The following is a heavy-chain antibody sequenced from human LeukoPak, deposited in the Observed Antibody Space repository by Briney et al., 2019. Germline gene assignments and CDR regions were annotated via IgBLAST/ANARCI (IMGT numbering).Heavy chain of an antibody. Sequence: SGPTLVNPTQTLTLTCTFSGFSLSTSAAGVGWIRQPPGKALEWLALIYWDDDKRYSPSLKSRLTITKDTSKNQVVLTMTNMDPVGTATYYCALSGIAAAGGWFDPWGQGTLVTVSS. D-gene: IGHD6-13*01. CDR3: ALSGIAAAGGWFDP. J-gene: IGHJ5*02. CDR1: GFSLSTSAAG. CDR2: IYWDDDK. V-gene: IGHV2-5*02.